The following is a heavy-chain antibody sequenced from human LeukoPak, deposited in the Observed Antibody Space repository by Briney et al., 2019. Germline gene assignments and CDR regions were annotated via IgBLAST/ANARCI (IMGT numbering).Heavy chain of an antibody. CDR3: ARGGGWYFDAFDI. Sequence: TETLSLTCTVSGGSISSYYWSWIRQPPGKGLEWIGYIYYSGSTNYNPSLKSRVTISVDTSKNQFSLKLSSVTAADTAVYYCARGGGWYFDAFDIWGQGTMVTVSS. D-gene: IGHD6-19*01. CDR2: IYYSGST. CDR1: GGSISSYY. V-gene: IGHV4-59*01. J-gene: IGHJ3*02.